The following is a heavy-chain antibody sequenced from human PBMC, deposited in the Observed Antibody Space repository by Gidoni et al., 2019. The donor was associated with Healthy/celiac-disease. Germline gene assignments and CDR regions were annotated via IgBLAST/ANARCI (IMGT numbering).Heavy chain of an antibody. CDR3: ARVQPGYCSGGSCSSFLIDY. V-gene: IGHV3-20*01. D-gene: IGHD2-15*01. CDR2: INWNGGST. Sequence: EVQLVESGGGVVRPGGSLRLSCAASGFTFDDYGMRWVRQAPGKGLEWVSGINWNGGSTGYADSVKGRFTISRDNAKNSLYLQMNSLRAEDTALYHCARVQPGYCSGGSCSSFLIDYWGQGTLVTVSS. J-gene: IGHJ4*02. CDR1: GFTFDDYG.